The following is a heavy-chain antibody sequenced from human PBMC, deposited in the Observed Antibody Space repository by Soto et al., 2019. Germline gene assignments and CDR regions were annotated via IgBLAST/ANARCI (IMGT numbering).Heavy chain of an antibody. Sequence: ASETLSLTCTVSGGSVSSGSHYWSWIRQPPGKALEWIGYIYDSGSTNYNPSLKSRVTMSVDTSKNQLSLRLSSLTAADTAVYYCARDSATSGSYGYYFDYWGQGTLVTVSS. V-gene: IGHV4-61*01. J-gene: IGHJ4*02. CDR3: ARDSATSGSYGYYFDY. CDR1: GGSVSSGSHY. D-gene: IGHD3-10*01. CDR2: IYDSGST.